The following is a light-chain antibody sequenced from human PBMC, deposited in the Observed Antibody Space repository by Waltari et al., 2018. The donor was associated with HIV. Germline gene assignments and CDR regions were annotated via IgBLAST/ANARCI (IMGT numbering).Light chain of an antibody. Sequence: DLTQPPSVSVPPGQQATLTCTGDALTKRYGYWYQKKSVQAPVLLINKDTDRSSGFPERFSGASSGTSRTLTINEVRAEDEADYYCQSSDSSGVDFAVFGGGTKLTV. CDR2: KDT. CDR1: ALTKRY. V-gene: IGLV3-25*03. CDR3: QSSDSSGVDFAV. J-gene: IGLJ2*01.